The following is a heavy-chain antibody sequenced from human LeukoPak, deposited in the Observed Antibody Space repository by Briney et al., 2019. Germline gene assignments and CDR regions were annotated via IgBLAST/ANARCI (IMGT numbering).Heavy chain of an antibody. CDR3: ARYYYDSSGYFFDY. J-gene: IGHJ4*02. CDR1: GGSFSGYY. CDR2: IYYSGST. D-gene: IGHD3-22*01. Sequence: SETLSLTCAVYGGSFSGYYWSWIRQPPGKGLEWIGYIYYSGSTNYNPSLKSRVTMSVDTSKNQFSLKLSSVTAADTAVYYCARYYYDSSGYFFDYWGQGTLVTVSS. V-gene: IGHV4-59*01.